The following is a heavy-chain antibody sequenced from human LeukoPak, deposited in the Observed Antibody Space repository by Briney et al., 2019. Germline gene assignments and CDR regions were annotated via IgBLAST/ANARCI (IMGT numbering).Heavy chain of an antibody. CDR3: AREDTTSDYYYYYMDV. Sequence: GGSLRLSCTASGFTFSSYWMHWLRHAPGKALVWVSRINSDGNRTIYADSVKGRFTISRDNAKNTLYLQMNSLRAEDTAVYYCAREDTTSDYYYYYMDVWGKGTTVTVSS. J-gene: IGHJ6*03. CDR2: INSDGNRT. V-gene: IGHV3-74*01. D-gene: IGHD1-26*01. CDR1: GFTFSSYW.